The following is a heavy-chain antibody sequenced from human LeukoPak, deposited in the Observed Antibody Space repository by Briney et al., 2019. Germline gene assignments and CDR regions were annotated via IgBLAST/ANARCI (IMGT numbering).Heavy chain of an antibody. D-gene: IGHD6-13*01. J-gene: IGHJ6*02. CDR1: GAPITYY. CDR2: IYYSGST. V-gene: IGHV4-39*07. Sequence: SETLSLTCTVSGAPITYYWSWVRQPPGKGLEWIGSIYYSGSTYYNPSLKSRVTISVDTSKNQFSLRLSSVTAADTAVYYCAREGRSSSWAYGMDVWGQGTTVTVSS. CDR3: AREGRSSSWAYGMDV.